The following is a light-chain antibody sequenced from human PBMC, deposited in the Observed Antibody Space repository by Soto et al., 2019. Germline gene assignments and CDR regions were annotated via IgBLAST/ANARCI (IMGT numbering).Light chain of an antibody. CDR3: QHYNTHSWT. J-gene: IGKJ1*01. Sequence: DIQMTQSPSTLSASVGDRVTITCRTTQSISSWLAWYQQKPGKAPKLLIYKASNLESGVPSRFSGSGSGTEFTLTISSLQPDDFATYYCQHYNTHSWTFGQGTKVEIK. CDR1: QSISSW. CDR2: KAS. V-gene: IGKV1-5*03.